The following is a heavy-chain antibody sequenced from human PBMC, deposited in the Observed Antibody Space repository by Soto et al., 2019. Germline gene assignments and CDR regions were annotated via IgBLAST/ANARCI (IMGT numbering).Heavy chain of an antibody. CDR3: ARGYCSGGSCYYYGMDV. V-gene: IGHV1-69*13. CDR2: IIPIFGTA. J-gene: IGHJ6*02. Sequence: SVKVSCKASGGTFSSYSISWVRQAPGQGLEWMGGIIPIFGTANYAQKFQGRVTITADESTSTAYMELSSLRSEDTAVYYCARGYCSGGSCYYYGMDVWGQGTTVTVSS. CDR1: GGTFSSYS. D-gene: IGHD2-15*01.